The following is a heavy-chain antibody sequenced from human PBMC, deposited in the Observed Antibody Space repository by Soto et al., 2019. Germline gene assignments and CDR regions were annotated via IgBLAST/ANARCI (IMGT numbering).Heavy chain of an antibody. Sequence: LRLSCAASGFTFGEYAMHWVRRPPGKGLEWVASITWNSDMIGYADSVKGRFTISRDNGENSLYLQMSSLRREDTALYYCAKVGYASGFSAMDVWGLGTTVTVSS. D-gene: IGHD2-2*01. V-gene: IGHV3-9*01. J-gene: IGHJ6*02. CDR2: ITWNSDMI. CDR3: AKVGYASGFSAMDV. CDR1: GFTFGEYA.